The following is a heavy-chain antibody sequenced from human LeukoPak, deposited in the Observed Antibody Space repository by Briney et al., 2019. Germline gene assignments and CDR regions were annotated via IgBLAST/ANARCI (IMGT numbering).Heavy chain of an antibody. D-gene: IGHD6-19*01. Sequence: SETLSLTCTVSGGSISSGSYYWSWIRQPAGKGLEWIGRIYTSGSTNYNPSLKSRVTISVDTSKNQFSLKLSSVTAADTAVYYCARVIGVAGTGDYYFDYWGQGTLVTVSS. CDR2: IYTSGST. CDR3: ARVIGVAGTGDYYFDY. CDR1: GGSISSGSYY. V-gene: IGHV4-61*02. J-gene: IGHJ4*02.